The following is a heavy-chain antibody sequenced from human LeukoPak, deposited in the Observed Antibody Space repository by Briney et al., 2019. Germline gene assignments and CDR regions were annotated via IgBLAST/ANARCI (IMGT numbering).Heavy chain of an antibody. CDR3: ASRYSPFEF. CDR1: GFTFSSDW. CDR2: ISGSGATT. V-gene: IGHV3-48*03. J-gene: IGHJ4*02. D-gene: IGHD5-18*01. Sequence: PGGSLRLSCAASGFTFSSDWMSWVRQVPGKGLEWVSYISGSGATTSYADSVKGRFAISRDNSKNSVYLQMNSLRAEDTAIYYCASRYSPFEFWGQGTLVTVSS.